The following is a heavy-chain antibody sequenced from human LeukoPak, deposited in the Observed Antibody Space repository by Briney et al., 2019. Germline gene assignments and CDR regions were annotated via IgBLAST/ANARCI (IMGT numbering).Heavy chain of an antibody. D-gene: IGHD6-13*01. CDR3: ARAGEVERGIAAAAPGFDTDYYYYMDV. CDR2: IIPIFGTA. V-gene: IGHV1-69*05. CDR1: GGTFSSYA. J-gene: IGHJ6*03. Sequence: GSSVKVSCKASGGTFSSYAISWVRQAPGQGLEWMGGIIPIFGTANYAQKFQGRVTITTDESTSTAYMELSSLRSEDTAVYYCARAGEVERGIAAAAPGFDTDYYYYMDVWGKGTTVTVSS.